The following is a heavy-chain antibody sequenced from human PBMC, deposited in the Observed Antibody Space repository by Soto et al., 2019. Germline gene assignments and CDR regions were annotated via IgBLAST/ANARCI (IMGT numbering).Heavy chain of an antibody. Sequence: QVQLVQSGAEVKKPGSSVKVSCKASGGTFSSYAISWVQQAPGQGLEWMGGIIPIFGTANYAQKFQGRVTITADKSTSTAYMELSSLRSEDTAVYYCARAHSGYSSGWYPLGYWGQGTLVTVSS. CDR1: GGTFSSYA. V-gene: IGHV1-69*06. J-gene: IGHJ4*02. CDR3: ARAHSGYSSGWYPLGY. D-gene: IGHD6-19*01. CDR2: IIPIFGTA.